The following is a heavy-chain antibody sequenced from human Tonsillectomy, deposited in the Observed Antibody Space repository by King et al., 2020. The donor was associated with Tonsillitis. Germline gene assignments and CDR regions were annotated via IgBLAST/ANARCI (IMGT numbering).Heavy chain of an antibody. D-gene: IGHD3-9*01. J-gene: IGHJ5*02. CDR1: GGSISSGSYY. CDR3: ARGGDILTGGSLFDP. CDR2: IYTSGSI. V-gene: IGHV4-61*02. Sequence: VQLQESGPGLVKPSQTLSLTCTVSGGSISSGSYYWSWIRQPAGKGLEWIGRIYTSGSINYNPSLESRVTMSVDTSKNQFSRKLSSVTAADTAVYYWARGGDILTGGSLFDPWGQGTLVTVSS.